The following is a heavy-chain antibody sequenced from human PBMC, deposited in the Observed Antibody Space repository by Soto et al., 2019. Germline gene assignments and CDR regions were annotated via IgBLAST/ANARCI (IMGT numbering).Heavy chain of an antibody. CDR3: VRHSDFWSGHHDY. CDR1: GGYISTYY. V-gene: IGHV4-59*08. J-gene: IGHJ4*02. CDR2: IYYSGST. D-gene: IGHD3-3*01. Sequence: PSETLSLPCTVSGGYISTYYCSWIRQPPGKGLEWIGYIYYSGSTNYNPSLMGRVTMSVDTSKNQFSLKLSSVTAADTAVYYCVRHSDFWSGHHDYWGQGTLVTVSS.